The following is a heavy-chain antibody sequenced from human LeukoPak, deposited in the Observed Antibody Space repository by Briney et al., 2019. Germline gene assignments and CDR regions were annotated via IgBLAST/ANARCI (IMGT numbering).Heavy chain of an antibody. CDR2: ISSSSSTI. Sequence: PGGSLRLSCAASGFTFSSYSMNWVRQAPGKGLEWVSYISSSSSTIYYADSVKGRFTISRDNAKNSLYLQMNSLRAEDTAVYYCAREGGTGTLLGWGQGTLVTVSS. V-gene: IGHV3-48*04. CDR1: GFTFSSYS. D-gene: IGHD1-1*01. CDR3: AREGGTGTLLG. J-gene: IGHJ4*02.